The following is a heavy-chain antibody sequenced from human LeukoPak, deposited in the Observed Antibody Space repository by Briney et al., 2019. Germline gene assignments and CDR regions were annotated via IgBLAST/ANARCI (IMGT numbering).Heavy chain of an antibody. V-gene: IGHV4-4*09. Sequence: SETLSLTCTVSGGSISSYCWSWVRQSPGKGLEWIGYIFTSGRTDYNPSLKSRVTMSVNTSKNQLSMELRFLTAADTAVYYCATSHDVKTAPYDLWGQGTLVTVSS. CDR1: GGSISSYC. CDR2: IFTSGRT. J-gene: IGHJ5*02. D-gene: IGHD2-21*01. CDR3: ATSHDVKTAPYDL.